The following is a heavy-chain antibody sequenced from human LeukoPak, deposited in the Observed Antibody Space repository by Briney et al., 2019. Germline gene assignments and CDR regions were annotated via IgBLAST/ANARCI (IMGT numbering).Heavy chain of an antibody. D-gene: IGHD3-22*01. J-gene: IGHJ4*02. CDR3: ARVRGYYDSSGYYSYYFDY. V-gene: IGHV3-33*01. Sequence: PGRSLRLSCAASGFTFSSYGMHWVRQAPGKGLEWVAVIWYDGSNKYYADSVKGRFTFSRDNSKNTLYLQMNSLRAEDTAVYNCARVRGYYDSSGYYSYYFDYWGQGALVTVSS. CDR1: GFTFSSYG. CDR2: IWYDGSNK.